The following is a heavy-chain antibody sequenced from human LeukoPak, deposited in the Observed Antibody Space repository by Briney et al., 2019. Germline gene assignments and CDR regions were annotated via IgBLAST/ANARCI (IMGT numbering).Heavy chain of an antibody. V-gene: IGHV4-59*01. CDR1: GDSTSSYY. J-gene: IGHJ6*02. CDR2: IYYSGGT. CDR3: ASTSSGWFRPDYYGMDV. Sequence: SETLSLTCSVSGDSTSSYYWSWIRQPPGKGLEWIGYIYYSGGTNYNPSLKSRVTISVDTSKNQFSLKLSSVTAADTAVYYCASTSSGWFRPDYYGMDVWGQGTTVTVSS. D-gene: IGHD6-19*01.